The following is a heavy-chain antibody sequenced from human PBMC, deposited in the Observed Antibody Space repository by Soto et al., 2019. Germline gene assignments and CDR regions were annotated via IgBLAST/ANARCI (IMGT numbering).Heavy chain of an antibody. D-gene: IGHD3-10*01. V-gene: IGHV3-23*01. CDR3: AKASGWFGEFDY. Sequence: VQLLESGGGLVQPGGSLRLSCAASGFTFSSYAMSWVRQAPGKGLEWVSAISGSGGSTYYADSVKGRFTISRDNSKNTMYLQMNSLRAEDTAVYYCAKASGWFGEFDYWGQGTLVTVSS. J-gene: IGHJ4*02. CDR2: ISGSGGST. CDR1: GFTFSSYA.